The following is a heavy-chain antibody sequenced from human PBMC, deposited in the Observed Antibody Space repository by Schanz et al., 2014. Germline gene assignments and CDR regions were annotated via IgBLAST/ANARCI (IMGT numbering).Heavy chain of an antibody. CDR2: ISGSGGST. CDR3: ARGLIAAAGGAFDY. J-gene: IGHJ4*02. CDR1: GFTFSSYA. Sequence: EVQLLESGGGLVQPGRSLRLSCAASGFTFSSYAMSWVRQAPGKGLEWVSAISGSGGSTYYADSVKGRFTISRDNSKNTLYLQMNSLRAGDAAVYYCARGLIAAAGGAFDYWGQGTLVAVSA. D-gene: IGHD6-13*01. V-gene: IGHV3-23*01.